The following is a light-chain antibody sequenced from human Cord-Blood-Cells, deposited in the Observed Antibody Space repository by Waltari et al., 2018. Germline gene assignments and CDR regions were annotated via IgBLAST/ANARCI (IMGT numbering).Light chain of an antibody. Sequence: QSALTQPASVSGSPGQSITISCTGTSSDVGGYNSVSWYQQHPGKAPKLMIYDVSNRPSGVSNRFSGSKSGNTASLTISGLQAEDEADYYCSSYTSSSTWVFGGGTKRTVL. CDR3: SSYTSSSTWV. CDR2: DVS. CDR1: SSDVGGYNS. J-gene: IGLJ3*02. V-gene: IGLV2-14*01.